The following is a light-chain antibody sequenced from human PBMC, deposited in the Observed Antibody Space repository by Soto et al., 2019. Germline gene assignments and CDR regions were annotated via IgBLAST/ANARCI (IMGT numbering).Light chain of an antibody. Sequence: QSVLTQPASVSGSPGQSITISCTGTSSDIGGYNYVSWYQQHPGKAPKLMIYEVSNRPSGVPNRFSGSKSGNTASLTITGRQAEEEADYYCSSYTSSSIPDVFGTGTKLTVL. CDR3: SSYTSSSIPDV. CDR2: EVS. J-gene: IGLJ1*01. V-gene: IGLV2-14*01. CDR1: SSDIGGYNY.